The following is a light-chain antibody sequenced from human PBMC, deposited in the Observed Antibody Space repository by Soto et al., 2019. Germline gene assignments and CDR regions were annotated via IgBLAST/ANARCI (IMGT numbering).Light chain of an antibody. Sequence: EIVLTQSPGALSLSPGDRAALCCRASQSVSSSYLAWYQQKPGQAPRLLIYGASTRAAGIPARFSGSGSGTEFTLSISSLQSEDFAVYYCQQYNNWPLTFGQGTKVDIK. CDR1: QSVSSSY. CDR2: GAS. J-gene: IGKJ1*01. CDR3: QQYNNWPLT. V-gene: IGKV3-15*01.